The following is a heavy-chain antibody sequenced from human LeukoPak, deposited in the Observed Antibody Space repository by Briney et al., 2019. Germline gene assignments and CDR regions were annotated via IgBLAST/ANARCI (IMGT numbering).Heavy chain of an antibody. D-gene: IGHD2-21*02. J-gene: IGHJ4*02. CDR1: GYTFASYG. Sequence: GASAKVSCKTSGYTFASYGINWVRQAPGQGLEWMGWISAYNGNINYAQKFQGRVTMTTDTSTSTVYLELRSLRSDDTAIYYCARAGGRVVTAIDAYWGQGTLVTVSS. CDR2: ISAYNGNI. CDR3: ARAGGRVVTAIDAY. V-gene: IGHV1-18*01.